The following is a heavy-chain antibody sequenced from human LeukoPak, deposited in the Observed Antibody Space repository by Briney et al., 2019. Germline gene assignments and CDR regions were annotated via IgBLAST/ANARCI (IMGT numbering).Heavy chain of an antibody. D-gene: IGHD2-15*01. J-gene: IGHJ4*02. CDR2: IYSGGST. V-gene: IGHV3-53*01. CDR1: GFTVSSNY. Sequence: GGSLRLSCAASGFTVSSNYMSWVRQAPGKGLEWVSVIYSGGSTYYADSVKGRFTISRDNSKNTLYLQMNSLSAEDPAVYYCARDSSCSGGSCYSDYWGQGTLVTVSS. CDR3: ARDSSCSGGSCYSDY.